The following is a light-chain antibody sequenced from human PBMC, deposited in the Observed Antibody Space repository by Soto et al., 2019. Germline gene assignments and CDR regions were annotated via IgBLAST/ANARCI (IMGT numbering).Light chain of an antibody. CDR3: QQYNNWPPIT. CDR1: QSVSSSY. J-gene: IGKJ5*01. V-gene: IGKV3-15*01. CDR2: GAS. Sequence: MTQSPSSLSASPGERATLSCRAIQSVSSSYLAWYQQKPGQSPRLLIYGASTRATGIPARFSGSGSGTEFTLTISSLQSEDFAVYYCQQYNNWPPITFGQGTRLEI.